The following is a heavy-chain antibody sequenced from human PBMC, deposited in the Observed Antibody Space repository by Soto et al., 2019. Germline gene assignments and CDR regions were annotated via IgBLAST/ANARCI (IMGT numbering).Heavy chain of an antibody. D-gene: IGHD3-22*01. CDR1: GYTFTSYG. V-gene: IGHV1-18*01. Sequence: ASVKVSCKASGYTFTSYGISWVRQAPGQGLEWMGWISAYNGNTNYAQKLQGRVTMTTDTSTSTAYMELRSLRSDDTAVYYCARAVPPYYYDSSGYYRSPAYWGQG. CDR2: ISAYNGNT. CDR3: ARAVPPYYYDSSGYYRSPAY. J-gene: IGHJ4*02.